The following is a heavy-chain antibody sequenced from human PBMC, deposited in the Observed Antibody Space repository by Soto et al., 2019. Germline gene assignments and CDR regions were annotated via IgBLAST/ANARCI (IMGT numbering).Heavy chain of an antibody. J-gene: IGHJ3*02. V-gene: IGHV1-18*01. D-gene: IGHD3-16*01. Sequence: QVQLVQSGAEVPKPGASVKVSCKASGYTFTSYGISCVRQAPGQGLEWMGWISAYNGNTIYAQKLQGRVTMTTDPSTSTAYMEVRSLRSDDTAVYYCARDMITDACDIWGQGPMVTVSS. CDR2: ISAYNGNT. CDR1: GYTFTSYG. CDR3: ARDMITDACDI.